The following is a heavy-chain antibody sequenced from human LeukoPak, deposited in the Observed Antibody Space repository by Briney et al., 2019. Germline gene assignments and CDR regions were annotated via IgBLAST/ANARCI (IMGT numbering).Heavy chain of an antibody. Sequence: GGSLRLSCAASGFTFSSYAMSWVRQAPGKGLEWVSAISGSGGSTYYADSVKGRFTISRDSSKNTLYLQMNSLRAEDTAVYYCAKDSWGWNPYGMDVWGQGTTVTVSS. CDR1: GFTFSSYA. D-gene: IGHD6-13*01. V-gene: IGHV3-23*01. CDR3: AKDSWGWNPYGMDV. J-gene: IGHJ6*02. CDR2: ISGSGGST.